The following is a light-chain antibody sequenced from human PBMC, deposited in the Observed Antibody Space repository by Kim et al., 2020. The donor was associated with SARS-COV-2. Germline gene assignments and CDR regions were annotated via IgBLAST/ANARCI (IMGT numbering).Light chain of an antibody. J-gene: IGLJ3*02. V-gene: IGLV3-1*01. Sequence: SYELTQPPSVSVSPGQTASITCSGDKLGDKYACWYQQKPGQSPVLVIYQDSKRPSGIPERFSGSNSGNTATLTISGTQPTDEADFYCQAWDSNTGVFGGGTQLTVL. CDR1: KLGDKY. CDR2: QDS. CDR3: QAWDSNTGV.